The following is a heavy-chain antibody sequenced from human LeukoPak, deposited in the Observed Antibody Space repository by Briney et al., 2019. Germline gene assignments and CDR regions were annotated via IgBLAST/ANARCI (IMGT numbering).Heavy chain of an antibody. Sequence: GGSLRLSCVACGFSFSSYWMSGVRQAPGKGLEFVANIKQDGGSKNYVDSVKGRFTISRDNAENSLYLQMSSLRAEDTALYYCARDPGWSSFDIWGQGIMVTVSS. J-gene: IGHJ3*02. D-gene: IGHD2-15*01. CDR2: IKQDGGSK. CDR3: ARDPGWSSFDI. CDR1: GFSFSSYW. V-gene: IGHV3-7*01.